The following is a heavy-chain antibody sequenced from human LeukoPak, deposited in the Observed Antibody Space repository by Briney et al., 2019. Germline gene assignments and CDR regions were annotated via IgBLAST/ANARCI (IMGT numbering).Heavy chain of an antibody. Sequence: GASVKVSCKASGYTFTSYYMHCVRQSPGQGLEWMGIINPTGASTSYAQNFHARVTMTRDTSTSTVSMELSSLRSEDTAVYYCARDLAAAGTNHDAFGIWGQGTMVTVSS. CDR1: GYTFTSYY. D-gene: IGHD6-13*01. CDR3: ARDLAAAGTNHDAFGI. CDR2: INPTGAST. J-gene: IGHJ3*02. V-gene: IGHV1-46*01.